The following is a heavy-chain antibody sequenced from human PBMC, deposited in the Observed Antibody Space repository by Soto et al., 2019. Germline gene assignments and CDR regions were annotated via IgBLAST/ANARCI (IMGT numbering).Heavy chain of an antibody. CDR1: GFTFSHVW. CDR3: ATEASCSSTNCPRAFAI. V-gene: IGHV3-15*01. CDR2: IKRKIDGETI. J-gene: IGHJ3*02. Sequence: LRLSCAASGFTFSHVWMSWVRQAPGKGLEWVGRIKRKIDGETIDYAAPVKGRFTISRDDSKDTLYLQMNSLKTEDTAVYYCATEASCSSTNCPRAFAIWGQGTVVTVSS. D-gene: IGHD2-2*01.